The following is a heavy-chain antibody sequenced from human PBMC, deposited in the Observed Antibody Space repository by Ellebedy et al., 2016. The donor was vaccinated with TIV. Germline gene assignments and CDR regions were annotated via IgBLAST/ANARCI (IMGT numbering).Heavy chain of an antibody. CDR1: GFTFSSHW. CDR3: AKGVSVDYRPFDY. J-gene: IGHJ4*02. CDR2: IAGSGVVT. D-gene: IGHD4-11*01. V-gene: IGHV3-23*01. Sequence: GESLKISCAASGFTFSSHWMSWVRQAPGEGLEWVSSIAGSGVVTYYAASVQGRFTIPGDTSKNTLYLQMNSLRAEDTAVYYCAKGVSVDYRPFDYWGQGTLVTVSS.